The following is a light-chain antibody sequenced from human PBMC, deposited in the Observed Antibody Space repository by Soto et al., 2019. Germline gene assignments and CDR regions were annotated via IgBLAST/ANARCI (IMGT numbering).Light chain of an antibody. CDR2: KAS. V-gene: IGKV1-5*03. J-gene: IGKJ4*01. CDR3: QQYNSYSLT. CDR1: QSISSW. Sequence: DIQMTQSPSTLSASVGDRVTITCRASQSISSWLAWYQQKPGKAPKLLIYKASSLESGVPSRFSGSGSGTEFPLTISSLQPDDFATYYCQQYNSYSLTFGGGTNVEIK.